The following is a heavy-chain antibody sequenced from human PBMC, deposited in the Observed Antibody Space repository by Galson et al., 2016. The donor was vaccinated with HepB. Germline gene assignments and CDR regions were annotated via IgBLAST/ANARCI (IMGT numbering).Heavy chain of an antibody. CDR1: GDSVSSNSAS. V-gene: IGHV6-1*01. D-gene: IGHD1-1*01. J-gene: IGHJ6*03. CDR2: TYYRSKWYN. CDR3: ARGISEQLKPSAYYYYVDV. Sequence: CAISGDSVSSNSASWNFIRQSPSRGLEWLGRTYYRSKWYNDYAVSVRSRITINPDTSKNQFSPQLNSVTPEDTAVYYCARGISEQLKPSAYYYYVDVWGKGTTVTVSS.